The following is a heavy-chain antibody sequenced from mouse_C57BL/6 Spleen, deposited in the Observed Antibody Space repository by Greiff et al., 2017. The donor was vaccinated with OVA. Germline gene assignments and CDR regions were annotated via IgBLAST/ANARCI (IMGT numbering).Heavy chain of an antibody. CDR3: ARDYYGSSWDYFDY. J-gene: IGHJ2*01. CDR2: ISYDGSN. Sequence: EVKVEESGPGLVKPSQSLSLTCSVTGYSITSGYYWNWIRQFPGNKLEWMGYISYDGSNNYNPSLKNRISITRDTSKNQFFLKLNSVTTEDTATYDCARDYYGSSWDYFDYWGQGTTLTVSS. V-gene: IGHV3-6*01. CDR1: GYSITSGYY. D-gene: IGHD1-1*01.